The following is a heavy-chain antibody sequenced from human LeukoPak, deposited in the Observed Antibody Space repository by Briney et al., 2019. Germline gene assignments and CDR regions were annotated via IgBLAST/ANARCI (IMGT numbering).Heavy chain of an antibody. V-gene: IGHV4-39*07. D-gene: IGHD6-6*01. J-gene: IGHJ6*03. CDR2: IYYSGST. CDR1: GGSISSSSYY. Sequence: SETLSLTCTVSGGSISSSSYYWGWIRQPPGKGLEWIGSIYYSGSTYYNPSLKSRVTISVDTSKNQFSLKLSSVTAADTAVYYCARTSQGQLGYYYYYYMDVWGKGTTVTISS. CDR3: ARTSQGQLGYYYYYYMDV.